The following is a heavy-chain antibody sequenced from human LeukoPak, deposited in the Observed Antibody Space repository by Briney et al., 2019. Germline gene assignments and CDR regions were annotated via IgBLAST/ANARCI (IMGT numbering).Heavy chain of an antibody. V-gene: IGHV3-23*01. Sequence: PGGSLRLSCAVSGFTFRSYAMTWVRQAPGKGLEWVSAISTGGGNTDYADSVKSRFTVSRDNSNNTLYLQMNSLRAEDTAVYYCVKVMTPYCSSPTCFIFDYWGLGILVTVSS. CDR3: VKVMTPYCSSPTCFIFDY. D-gene: IGHD2-2*01. J-gene: IGHJ4*02. CDR2: ISTGGGNT. CDR1: GFTFRSYA.